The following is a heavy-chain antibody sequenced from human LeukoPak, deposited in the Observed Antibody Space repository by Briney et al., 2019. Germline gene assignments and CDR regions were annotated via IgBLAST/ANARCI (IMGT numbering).Heavy chain of an antibody. Sequence: ASVKVSCKASGYTFTGYYMHWVRQAPGQGLEWMGRINPNSGGTNYAQKFQGRVTMTRDTFISSAYMELSRLRSDDTAVYYCARDPAVGDFDYWGQGTLVTVSS. V-gene: IGHV1-2*06. CDR1: GYTFTGYY. D-gene: IGHD4-23*01. J-gene: IGHJ4*02. CDR2: INPNSGGT. CDR3: ARDPAVGDFDY.